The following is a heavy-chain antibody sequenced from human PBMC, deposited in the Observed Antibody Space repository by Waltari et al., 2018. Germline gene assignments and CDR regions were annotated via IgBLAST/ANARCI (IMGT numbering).Heavy chain of an antibody. CDR3: AREFSGSLDY. V-gene: IGHV1-69*01. J-gene: IGHJ4*02. Sequence: QVQLVQSGAEVKKPGSSVKVSCKASGGALSSYAIRGVRQAPGQGLEWMGGIIPMFATANYAQKFQGRVTITADESTSTAYMDLSSLRSEDTAVYYCAREFSGSLDYWGQGTLVTVSS. CDR2: IIPMFATA. D-gene: IGHD1-26*01. CDR1: GGALSSYA.